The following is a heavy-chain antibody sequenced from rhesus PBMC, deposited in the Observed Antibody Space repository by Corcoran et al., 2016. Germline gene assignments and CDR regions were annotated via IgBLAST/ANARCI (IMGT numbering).Heavy chain of an antibody. CDR3: ARDRTDYYYDSGYYGYDAFDF. V-gene: IGHV4-169*02. CDR1: GGSISSSY. D-gene: IGHD3-28*01. Sequence: QLQLQESGPGLVKPSETLSVTCAVSGGSISSSYWSWIRQAPGKGLEWIGYNYGSGSSTNYNPSLKRRVTLSVDPSKNQLSLKLSSVTTADTDVYYCARDRTDYYYDSGYYGYDAFDFWGQGLRVTVSS. CDR2: NYGSGSST. J-gene: IGHJ3*01.